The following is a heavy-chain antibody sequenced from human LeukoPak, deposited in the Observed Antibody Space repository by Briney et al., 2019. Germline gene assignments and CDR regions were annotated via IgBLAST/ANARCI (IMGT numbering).Heavy chain of an antibody. CDR1: GYSFSNYG. V-gene: IGHV1-18*01. J-gene: IGHJ6*03. D-gene: IGHD3-3*01. CDR2: ISTYNGNT. Sequence: ASVKVSCKPSGYSFSNYGISWVRQAPGRGLEWMGWISTYNGNTNYAQKFQGRVTMTTDTSTSTAYMELRSLRFDDTAVYYCARVFTIFGVVTTYYMDVWGKGTTVTVSS. CDR3: ARVFTIFGVVTTYYMDV.